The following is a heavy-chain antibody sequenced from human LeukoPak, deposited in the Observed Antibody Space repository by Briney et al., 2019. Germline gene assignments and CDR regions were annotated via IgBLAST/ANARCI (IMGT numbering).Heavy chain of an antibody. CDR2: IYYSGST. CDR1: GGSISSYY. J-gene: IGHJ6*02. Sequence: PSETLSLTCTVSGGSISSYYWSWIRQPPGKGLEWIGYIYYSGSTNYNPSLKSRVTISVDTSKNQFSLKLSSVTAADTAVYYCARGEIAAAGDYYYYCGMDVWGQGTTVTVSS. V-gene: IGHV4-59*01. CDR3: ARGEIAAAGDYYYYCGMDV. D-gene: IGHD6-13*01.